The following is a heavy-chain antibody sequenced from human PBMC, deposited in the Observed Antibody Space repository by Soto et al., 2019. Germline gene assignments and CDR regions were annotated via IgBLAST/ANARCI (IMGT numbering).Heavy chain of an antibody. V-gene: IGHV3-53*01. J-gene: IGHJ4*02. CDR1: GFTVSNNY. CDR3: AASPSAGY. CDR2: IYSGGGA. Sequence: GGSLILSCAVSGFTVSNNYMKWVRQAPGQGLEWVSLIYSGGGAYYADSVKGRFTISRDSNTLYLQMNNLRAEDTAVYYCAASPSAGYWGRGTLVTVSS.